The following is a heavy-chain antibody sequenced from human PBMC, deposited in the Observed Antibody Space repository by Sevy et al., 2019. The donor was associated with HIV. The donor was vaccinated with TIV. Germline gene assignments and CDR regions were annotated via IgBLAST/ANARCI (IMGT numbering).Heavy chain of an antibody. CDR2: VTRSNT. CDR1: GFTFSNYV. J-gene: IGHJ4*02. Sequence: GGSLRLSCTASGFTFSNYVMAWVRQAAGTGLQWISSVTRSNTYYIDSVRGRFTISRDNSKNTRYLQMNSLSADDTAIYYCARELNLGQIVTTEYWGRGSLVTVSS. CDR3: ARELNLGQIVTTEY. V-gene: IGHV3-23*01. D-gene: IGHD3-16*02.